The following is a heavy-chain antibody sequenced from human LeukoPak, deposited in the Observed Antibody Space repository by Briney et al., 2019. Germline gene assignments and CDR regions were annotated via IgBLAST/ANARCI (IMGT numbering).Heavy chain of an antibody. CDR3: ASSGRNYDFWSGYFNY. V-gene: IGHV1-69*05. CDR1: GGTFSSYA. D-gene: IGHD3-3*01. J-gene: IGHJ4*02. CDR2: IIPIFSTA. Sequence: SVKVSCKASGGTFSSYAISWVRQAPGQGLEWMGGIIPIFSTANYAQKFQGRVTITTDESTSTAYMELRSLRSEDTAVYYCASSGRNYDFWSGYFNYWGQGTLVTVSS.